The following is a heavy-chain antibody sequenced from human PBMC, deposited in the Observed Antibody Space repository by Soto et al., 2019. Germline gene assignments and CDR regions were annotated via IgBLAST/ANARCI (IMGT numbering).Heavy chain of an antibody. V-gene: IGHV4-30-4*01. CDR1: GGSISSGDYY. J-gene: IGHJ5*02. CDR3: ARDVPGHYYDSSGYSVAWFDP. CDR2: IYYSGST. Sequence: SETLSLTCTVSGGSISSGDYYWSWIRQPPGKGLEWIGYIYYSGSTYYNPSLKSRVTISVDTSKNQFSLKLSSVTAADTAVYYCARDVPGHYYDSSGYSVAWFDPWGQGTLVTVSS. D-gene: IGHD3-22*01.